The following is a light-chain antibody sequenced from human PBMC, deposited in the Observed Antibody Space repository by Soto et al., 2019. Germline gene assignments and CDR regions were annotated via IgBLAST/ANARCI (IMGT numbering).Light chain of an antibody. J-gene: IGKJ1*01. V-gene: IGKV3-20*01. CDR3: QQYGSSRT. CDR1: ESVSSNY. Sequence: EIVLTQSPCTLSLSPGERATLSCRATESVSSNYLAWYQQKPGQAPRVLIYGASNRATGIPDRFSGSGSGTDFTLTISRLEPEDFAVYYCQQYGSSRTFGQGTKVDI. CDR2: GAS.